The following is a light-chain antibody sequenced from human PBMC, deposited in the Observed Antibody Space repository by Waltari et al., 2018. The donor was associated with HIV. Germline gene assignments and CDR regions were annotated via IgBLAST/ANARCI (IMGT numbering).Light chain of an antibody. CDR3: QQYGSARRT. J-gene: IGKJ4*01. V-gene: IGKV3-20*01. CDR2: GAS. Sequence: EIVLTQSPGTLSLSPGERATLSCRASQSVADNALAWYQHKPGQAPRLLIFGASSRVTGIPDRFSGSGSGTDFSLTISRLQPEDFAVYYCQQYGSARRTFGGGTKVESK. CDR1: QSVADNA.